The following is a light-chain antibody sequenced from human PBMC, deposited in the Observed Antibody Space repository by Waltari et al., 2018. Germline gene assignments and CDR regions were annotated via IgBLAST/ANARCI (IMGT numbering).Light chain of an antibody. CDR1: QSISSY. V-gene: IGKV1-39*01. Sequence: DIQMTQPPSSLSASVGDRVTITCRVSQSISSYLNWYQQKPGKAPKLLIYAASSLQSGVPSRFSGSGSGTDFTLTISSLQPEDFATYYCQQSYSTLMYTFGQGTKLEIK. CDR3: QQSYSTLMYT. J-gene: IGKJ2*01. CDR2: AAS.